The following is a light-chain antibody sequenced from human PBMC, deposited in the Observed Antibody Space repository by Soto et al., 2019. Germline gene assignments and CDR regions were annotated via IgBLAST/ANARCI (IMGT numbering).Light chain of an antibody. CDR2: EVI. J-gene: IGLJ1*01. CDR1: SSDIGGFNF. CDR3: SSYRSGSILYV. V-gene: IGLV2-14*01. Sequence: QAVVTQPASVSGSPGQSITISCTGTSSDIGGFNFVSWYQQHPGRAPKLLIYEVINRPSGISNRFSGSKSDNTASLTISGLQAEDEADYYCSSYRSGSILYVFGSGTKLTVL.